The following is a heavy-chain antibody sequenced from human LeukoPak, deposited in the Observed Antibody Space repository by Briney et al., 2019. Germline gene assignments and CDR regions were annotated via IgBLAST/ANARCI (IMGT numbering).Heavy chain of an antibody. CDR1: GFTLSNYW. CDR3: ASPEWLPDSIDI. V-gene: IGHV3-7*01. CDR2: IKQDGSEK. J-gene: IGHJ3*02. Sequence: GGSLRLSCAGSGFTLSNYWMTWVRQAPGKGLEWVASIKQDGSEKYYVDSVKGRFTISRDNARNSLYLQMNSLRAEDTAVYYCASPEWLPDSIDIWGQGTMVTVSS. D-gene: IGHD3-3*01.